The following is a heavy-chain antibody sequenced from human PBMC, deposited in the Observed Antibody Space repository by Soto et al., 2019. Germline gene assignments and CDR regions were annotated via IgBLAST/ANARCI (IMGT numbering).Heavy chain of an antibody. CDR3: ASGLYYYDSSGYWGY. CDR1: GFTFSSYS. Sequence: EVQLVESGGGLVQPGGSLRLSCAASGFTFSSYSMNWVRQAPGKGLEWVSYISSSSSTIYYADSVKGRFTISRDNAKNSLYLQINSLRDEDTAVYYCASGLYYYDSSGYWGYWGQGTLVTVSS. J-gene: IGHJ4*02. V-gene: IGHV3-48*02. CDR2: ISSSSSTI. D-gene: IGHD3-22*01.